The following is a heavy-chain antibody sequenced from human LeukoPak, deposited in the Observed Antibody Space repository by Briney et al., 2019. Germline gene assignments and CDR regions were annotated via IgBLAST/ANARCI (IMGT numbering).Heavy chain of an antibody. Sequence: PGGSLRLSCAASGFTFSSYSMNWVRQAPGKGLEWVSSISSSSSYIYYADSVKGRFTISRDNAKKSLYLRMSSLRVEDTAVYYCARDPSLESDYGVYSADWGQGTLVTVAS. J-gene: IGHJ4*02. CDR1: GFTFSSYS. V-gene: IGHV3-21*01. CDR2: ISSSSSYI. CDR3: ARDPSLESDYGVYSAD. D-gene: IGHD4-17*01.